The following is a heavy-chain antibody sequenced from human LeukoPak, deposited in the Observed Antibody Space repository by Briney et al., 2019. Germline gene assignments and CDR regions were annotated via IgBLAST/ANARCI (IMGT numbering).Heavy chain of an antibody. CDR3: ARGARWAYYFDY. V-gene: IGHV3-66*01. CDR1: GFTVSSNY. CDR2: IYSGGST. D-gene: IGHD4-23*01. Sequence: GGSLRLSCAASGFTVSSNYMSWVRQAPGKGLEWVSVIYSGGSTYYADSVKGRFTISRDNANNSVFLQMNNLRAEDSAIYYCARGARWAYYFDYWGQGSLVTVSS. J-gene: IGHJ4*02.